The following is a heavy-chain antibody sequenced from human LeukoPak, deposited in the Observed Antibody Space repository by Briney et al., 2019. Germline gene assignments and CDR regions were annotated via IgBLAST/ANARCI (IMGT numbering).Heavy chain of an antibody. CDR2: MNQDGNAQ. Sequence: GGSLRLSCAASGFTFSSYWTSWVRQAPGKGLEWVANMNQDGNAQYYVDSVKGRFTISRDNAKNSLYLQMNSLGAEDTAVYYCARVNPDYGDNHFDYWGQGTLVTVSS. V-gene: IGHV3-7*01. CDR1: GFTFSSYW. CDR3: ARVNPDYGDNHFDY. J-gene: IGHJ4*02. D-gene: IGHD4-17*01.